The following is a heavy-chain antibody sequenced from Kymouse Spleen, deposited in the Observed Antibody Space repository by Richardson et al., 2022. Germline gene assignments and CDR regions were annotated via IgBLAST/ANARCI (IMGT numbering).Heavy chain of an antibody. CDR2: IYYSGST. CDR1: GGSISSSSYY. CDR3: ARQGSSYPYYYYYYGMDV. J-gene: IGHJ6*02. Sequence: QLQLQESGPGLVKPSETLSLTCTVSGGSISSSSYYWGWIRQPPGKGLEWIGSIYYSGSTYYNPSLKSRVTISVDTSKNQFSLKLSSVTAADTAVYYCARQGSSYPYYYYYYGMDVWGQGTTVTVSS. V-gene: IGHV4-39*01. D-gene: IGHD6-6*01.